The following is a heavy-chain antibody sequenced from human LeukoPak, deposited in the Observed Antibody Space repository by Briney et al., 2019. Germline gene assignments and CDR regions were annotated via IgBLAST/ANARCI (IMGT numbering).Heavy chain of an antibody. CDR3: ARRVLSRGYPDPNWFDP. D-gene: IGHD2/OR15-2a*01. V-gene: IGHV5-51*01. CDR1: GYRFTNYW. Sequence: GESLKISCKGSGYRFTNYWIGWVSQMPGKGLERMGTINPGDSDTRYSPCLQGQGTISADKSIRTAYLHWSSLKAPDTAMYYCARRVLSRGYPDPNWFDPWGQGTLVTVSS. J-gene: IGHJ5*02. CDR2: INPGDSDT.